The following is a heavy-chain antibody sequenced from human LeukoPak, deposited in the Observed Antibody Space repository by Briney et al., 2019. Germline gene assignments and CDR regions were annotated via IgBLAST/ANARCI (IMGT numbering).Heavy chain of an antibody. CDR2: IPCDGSNK. CDR3: ARDPWFGEWNY. CDR1: GFTFSSYA. Sequence: GGSLRLSCAASGFTFSSYAMHWVRQAPGKGLEWVAVIPCDGSNKYYADSVKGRFTISRDNSKNTLYLQMNSLRAEDTAVYYCARDPWFGEWNYWGQGTLVTVSS. D-gene: IGHD3-10*01. J-gene: IGHJ4*02. V-gene: IGHV3-30-3*01.